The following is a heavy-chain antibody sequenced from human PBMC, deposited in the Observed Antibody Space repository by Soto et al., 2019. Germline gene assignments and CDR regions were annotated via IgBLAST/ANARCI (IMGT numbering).Heavy chain of an antibody. CDR1: GGSISSYY. CDR3: ARDRSIVATIDNYYYYMDV. V-gene: IGHV4-59*12. Sequence: PSETLSLTCTVSGGSISSYYWSWIRQPPGKGLEWIGYIYYSGSTYYNPSLTSRVTISVDTSKNQFSLKLSSVTAADTAVYYCARDRSIVATIDNYYYYMDVWGKGTTVTVSS. CDR2: IYYSGST. J-gene: IGHJ6*03. D-gene: IGHD5-12*01.